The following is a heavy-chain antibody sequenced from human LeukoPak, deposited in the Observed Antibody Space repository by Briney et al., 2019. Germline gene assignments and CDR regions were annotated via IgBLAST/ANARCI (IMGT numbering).Heavy chain of an antibody. J-gene: IGHJ5*02. CDR3: ARDSMIDGGNWFDP. CDR1: GGSISSGYY. Sequence: SETLSLTCTVSGGSISSGYYWGWIRQPPGKGLEWIGSIYHSGSTYYNPSLKSRVTISVDTSKNQFSLKLSSVTAADTAVYYCARDSMIDGGNWFDPWGQGTLVTVSS. CDR2: IYHSGST. V-gene: IGHV4-38-2*02. D-gene: IGHD3-22*01.